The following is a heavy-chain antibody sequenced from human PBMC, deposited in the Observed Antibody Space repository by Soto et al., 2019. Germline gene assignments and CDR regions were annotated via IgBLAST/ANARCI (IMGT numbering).Heavy chain of an antibody. CDR3: ARGRSSPVPYYGMDV. CDR2: IWYDGSNK. V-gene: IGHV3-33*01. J-gene: IGHJ6*02. Sequence: QVQLVESGGGVVQPGRSLRLSCAASGFTFSSYGMHWVRQAPGKGLEWVAVIWYDGSNKYYADSVKGRFTIPRDNSKNTLYLQMNSLRAEDTAVYYCARGRSSPVPYYGMDVSGQGTTVTVSS. CDR1: GFTFSSYG. D-gene: IGHD6-13*01.